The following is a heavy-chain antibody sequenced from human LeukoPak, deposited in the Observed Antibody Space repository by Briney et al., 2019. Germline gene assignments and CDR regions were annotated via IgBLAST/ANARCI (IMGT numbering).Heavy chain of an antibody. V-gene: IGHV4-34*01. Sequence: SETLSLTCAVYGGSFSGYYWSWIRQPPGKGLEWIGEINHSRSTNYNPSLKSRVTISVDTSKNQFSLKLSSVTAADTAVYYCARARRYCTNGVCYTWGNWFDPWGQGTLVTVSS. J-gene: IGHJ5*02. CDR1: GGSFSGYY. CDR3: ARARRYCTNGVCYTWGNWFDP. D-gene: IGHD2-8*01. CDR2: INHSRST.